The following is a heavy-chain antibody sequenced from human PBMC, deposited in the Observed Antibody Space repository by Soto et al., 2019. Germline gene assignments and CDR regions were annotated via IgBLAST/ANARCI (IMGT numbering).Heavy chain of an antibody. J-gene: IGHJ3*02. V-gene: IGHV3-33*01. CDR2: VWSNGYNK. CDR3: VRERGPSDAFDI. CDR1: GFSFSNYG. Sequence: GWSLRLSCAASGFSFSNYGMHLVRQAPGKGLEWVACVWSNGYNKYYADFVEGRFTISSDNSDNNLYLQMNSLRAEDTAVYYCVRERGPSDAFDIWGEGTMVTVS.